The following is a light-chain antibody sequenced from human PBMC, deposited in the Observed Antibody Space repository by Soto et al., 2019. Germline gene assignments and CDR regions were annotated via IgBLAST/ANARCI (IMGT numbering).Light chain of an antibody. CDR2: EVS. Sequence: QSALTQPPSASGSPGQSVTISCTGTSSDVGGYNYVSWYQQHPDKAPKLMIYEVSKRPSGVPDRFSGSKSGNTASLTVSGLPAEDEADYYCSSYAGSNNFEVFGGGTKLTVL. J-gene: IGLJ3*02. V-gene: IGLV2-8*01. CDR3: SSYAGSNNFEV. CDR1: SSDVGGYNY.